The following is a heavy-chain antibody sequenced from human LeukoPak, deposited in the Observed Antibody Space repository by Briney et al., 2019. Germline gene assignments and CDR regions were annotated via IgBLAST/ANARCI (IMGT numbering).Heavy chain of an antibody. CDR2: ISGRDGST. D-gene: IGHD3-22*01. Sequence: PGGSLRLSCAASGFTFNTYAMTWVRQAPGKGLEWVSTISGRDGSTYYADSVKGRFTISRDNSKNTLYLQMNSLRVEDTAVYYCATLPYYYDSSGSYYFDYWGQGTLVTVSS. CDR1: GFTFNTYA. V-gene: IGHV3-23*01. CDR3: ATLPYYYDSSGSYYFDY. J-gene: IGHJ4*02.